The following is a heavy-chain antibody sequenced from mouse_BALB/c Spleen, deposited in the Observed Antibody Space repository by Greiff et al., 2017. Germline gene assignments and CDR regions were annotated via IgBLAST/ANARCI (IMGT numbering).Heavy chain of an antibody. CDR1: GDSITSGY. CDR3: ARAGDYDYDVVIGY. V-gene: IGHV3-8*02. CDR2: ISYSGST. D-gene: IGHD2-4*01. Sequence: EVKVVESGPSLVKPSQTLSLTCSVTGDSITSGYWNWIRKFPGNKLEYMGYISYSGSTYYNPSLKSRISITRDTSKNQYYLQLNSVTTEDTATYFSARAGDYDYDVVIGYWGQETPVTVSS. J-gene: IGHJ4*01.